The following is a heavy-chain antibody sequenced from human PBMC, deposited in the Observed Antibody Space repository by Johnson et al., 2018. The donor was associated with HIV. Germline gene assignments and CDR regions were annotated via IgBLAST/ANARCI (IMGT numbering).Heavy chain of an antibody. D-gene: IGHD3-22*01. Sequence: QVQLVESGGGVVQPGRSLILSCAASGFTFSSYGMHWVRQAPGKGLEWVAIISYDGSNKYYRDSVKGRFTISKDNSKNTLYLQMNSLRAEDTAVYYCAKDQGITMIVVVAGAFDIWGQGTMVTVSS. CDR2: ISYDGSNK. CDR1: GFTFSSYG. J-gene: IGHJ3*02. V-gene: IGHV3-30*18. CDR3: AKDQGITMIVVVAGAFDI.